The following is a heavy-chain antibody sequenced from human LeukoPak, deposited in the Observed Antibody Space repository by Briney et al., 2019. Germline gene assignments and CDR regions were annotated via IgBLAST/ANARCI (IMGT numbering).Heavy chain of an antibody. CDR3: ARPHFDSSGYEFDY. CDR1: GYIFLNYW. CDR2: IYPGDSDT. Sequence: GGSLKISCKASGYIFLNYWIGWVRQMPGKGLEWMGIIYPGDSDTRYSPSFQGQVTISVDRSITTAYLQWSSLKASDTAIYFCARPHFDSSGYEFDYWGQGTLVTVSS. V-gene: IGHV5-51*01. J-gene: IGHJ4*02. D-gene: IGHD3-22*01.